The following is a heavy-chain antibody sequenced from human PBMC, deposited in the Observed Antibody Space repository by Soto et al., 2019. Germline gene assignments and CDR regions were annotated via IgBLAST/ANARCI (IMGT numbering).Heavy chain of an antibody. CDR2: ISGSGGST. V-gene: IGHV3-23*01. J-gene: IGHJ3*02. CDR1: GFTFSSYA. D-gene: IGHD3-22*01. Sequence: GGSLRLSCAASGFTFSSYAMSWVRQAPGKGLEWVSAISGSGGSTYYADSVKGQFTISRDNSKNTLYLQMNSLRAEDTAVYYCAKDHYDSSGYYISGSAFDIWGQGTMVTVSS. CDR3: AKDHYDSSGYYISGSAFDI.